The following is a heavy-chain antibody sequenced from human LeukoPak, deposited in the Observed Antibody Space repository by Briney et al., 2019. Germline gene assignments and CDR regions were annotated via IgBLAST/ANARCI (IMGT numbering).Heavy chain of an antibody. Sequence: PSETLSLTCTVSGGSISSYYWSWIRQPPGKGLEWIGYIYYSGSTNYNPSLKSRVTISVDTSKNQFSLKLSSVTAADTAGYYCARVGAKGYSSGWYSASYGMDVWGQGTTVTVSS. V-gene: IGHV4-59*01. CDR3: ARVGAKGYSSGWYSASYGMDV. D-gene: IGHD6-19*01. CDR1: GGSISSYY. CDR2: IYYSGST. J-gene: IGHJ6*02.